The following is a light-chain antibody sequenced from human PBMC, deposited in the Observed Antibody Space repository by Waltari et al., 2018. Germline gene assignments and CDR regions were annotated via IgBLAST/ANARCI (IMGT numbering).Light chain of an antibody. J-gene: IGLJ2*01. CDR1: SSDVGSYNL. V-gene: IGLV2-23*02. CDR3: CSYAGSSTFV. Sequence: QSALTQPASVSGSPGQSLTISCTGTSSDVGSYNLVSWYQQHPGKAPKLMIYEVSKRPSGVSNRFSGSKAGNTASLTISWLQAEDEADYYCCSYAGSSTFVFGGGTKLTVL. CDR2: EVS.